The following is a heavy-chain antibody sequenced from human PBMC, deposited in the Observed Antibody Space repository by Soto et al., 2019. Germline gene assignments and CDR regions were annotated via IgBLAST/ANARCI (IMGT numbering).Heavy chain of an antibody. Sequence: EVQLVESGGGLVKPGGSLRLSCAASGFTFSSYSMNWVRQAPGKGLEWVSSISSSSSYIYYADSVKGRFTISRDNAKNSLYLQMNSLRAEDTAVYYFARAEDIVGDDRGNIADFDYWGQGTLVTVSS. CDR2: ISSSSSYI. D-gene: IGHD1-26*01. CDR3: ARAEDIVGDDRGNIADFDY. J-gene: IGHJ4*02. V-gene: IGHV3-21*01. CDR1: GFTFSSYS.